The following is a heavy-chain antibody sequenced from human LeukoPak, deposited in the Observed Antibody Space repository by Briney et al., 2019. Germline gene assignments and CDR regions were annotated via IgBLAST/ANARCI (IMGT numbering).Heavy chain of an antibody. V-gene: IGHV5-51*01. CDR3: ARHGRSGYYTEAFDI. CDR1: GYSFTSYW. CDR2: IYPGDSDT. Sequence: GESLKISCKGSGYSFTSYWIGWVRQMPGKGLEWMGIIYPGDSDTRYSPSFQGQVTISADKSIGTAYLQWSSLKASDTAMYYCARHGRSGYYTEAFDIWGQGTMVTVSS. J-gene: IGHJ3*02. D-gene: IGHD3-22*01.